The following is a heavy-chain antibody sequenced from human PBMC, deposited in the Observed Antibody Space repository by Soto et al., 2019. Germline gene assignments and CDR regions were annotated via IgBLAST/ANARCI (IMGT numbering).Heavy chain of an antibody. V-gene: IGHV1-18*01. Sequence: QVQLVQSGAEVKKPGASVQVSCKASGYTFTSYGISWVRQAPGQGLEWMGWISAYNGNTKDAQKLQGRVTMNTDPHTSTAYMELRSLRSDDTDVYYCARGRWAADAFDIWRQGTMVTASS. CDR2: ISAYNGNT. CDR3: ARGRWAADAFDI. D-gene: IGHD1-26*01. J-gene: IGHJ3*02. CDR1: GYTFTSYG.